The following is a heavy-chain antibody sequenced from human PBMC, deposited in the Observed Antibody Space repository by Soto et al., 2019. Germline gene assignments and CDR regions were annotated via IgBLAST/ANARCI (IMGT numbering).Heavy chain of an antibody. V-gene: IGHV3-7*03. J-gene: IGHJ6*02. CDR2: IKEDGSEK. CDR3: TRKRFGMDV. CDR1: GFTFSNSW. Sequence: LRLSCAASGFTFSNSWMSWVRQAPGKGLEWVANIKEDGSEKDYVDPVKGRFTITRDNAKNSLYLQMNNLRAEDTAVYFCTRKRFGMDVWSQGTTVTVSS.